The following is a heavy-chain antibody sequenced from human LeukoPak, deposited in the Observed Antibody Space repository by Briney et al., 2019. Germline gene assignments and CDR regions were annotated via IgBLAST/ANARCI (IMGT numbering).Heavy chain of an antibody. J-gene: IGHJ4*02. V-gene: IGHV4-61*02. CDR1: GGSISSGSYY. D-gene: IGHD1-26*01. Sequence: SQTLSLTCTVSGGSISSGSYYWSWIRQPAGKGLEWIGRIYTSGSTNYNPSLKSRVTISVDTSKNQFSLKLSSVTAADTAVYYCAREKGGSYLFDYWGQGTLVTVSS. CDR3: AREKGGSYLFDY. CDR2: IYTSGST.